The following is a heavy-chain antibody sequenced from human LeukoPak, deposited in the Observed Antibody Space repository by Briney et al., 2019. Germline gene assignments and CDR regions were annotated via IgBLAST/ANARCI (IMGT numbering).Heavy chain of an antibody. D-gene: IGHD5-18*01. CDR2: MQYDGSVE. CDR1: GFSFSNYG. J-gene: IGHJ4*02. V-gene: IGHV3-30*02. Sequence: PGGSLRLSCVASGFSFSNYGTHWVRQAPGKGLEWVTFMQYDGSVEFYADSVKGRFTISRDNSKNTVYLQMTSLRAEDTAVYYCAKDYDVGYGHYWGYFDYWGQGTLVTVSS. CDR3: AKDYDVGYGHYWGYFDY.